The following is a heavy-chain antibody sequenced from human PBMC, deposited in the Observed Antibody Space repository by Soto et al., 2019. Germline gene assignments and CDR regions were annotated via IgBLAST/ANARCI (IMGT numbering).Heavy chain of an antibody. Sequence: EVQLVESGGGLVKPGGSLRLSCAVSGFIFSRYSMNWARQAPGKGLEWVSSIGTSGSYIYDTDSVKGRFTISRDNTKDSLYLQMNSLRAEDTAIYYCARGSAFIGLDYWGQGTPVTVSS. V-gene: IGHV3-21*01. D-gene: IGHD1-26*01. J-gene: IGHJ4*02. CDR1: GFIFSRYS. CDR2: IGTSGSYI. CDR3: ARGSAFIGLDY.